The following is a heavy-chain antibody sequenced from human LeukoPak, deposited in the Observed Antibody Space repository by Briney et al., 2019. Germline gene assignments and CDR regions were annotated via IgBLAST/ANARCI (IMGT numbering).Heavy chain of an antibody. D-gene: IGHD4-17*01. CDR2: FTGSGGTT. Sequence: PGGSLRLSCAASGFTFSNYAMSWVRQAPGKGLEWVSSFTGSGGTTYYADSVQGRFTISRDNPKNTLYLQMNSLRAEDTAVYYCARDPGRTYDFGAVMDVWGNGTTVTISS. J-gene: IGHJ6*03. V-gene: IGHV3-23*01. CDR1: GFTFSNYA. CDR3: ARDPGRTYDFGAVMDV.